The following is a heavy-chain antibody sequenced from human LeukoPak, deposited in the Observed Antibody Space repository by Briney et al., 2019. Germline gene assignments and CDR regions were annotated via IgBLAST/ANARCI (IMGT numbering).Heavy chain of an antibody. D-gene: IGHD2-8*01. CDR2: ICHSGST. CDR1: GGSISSGGYY. J-gene: IGHJ4*02. V-gene: IGHV4-31*03. Sequence: PSETLSLTCIVSGGSISSGGYYWSWIRQHPGKGLEWIGYICHSGSTNYNPSLKSRVTISIDTSKNQFALKMSSVTAADTAVYYCAGGYCTNGACPISDYWGQGTLVTVSS. CDR3: AGGYCTNGACPISDY.